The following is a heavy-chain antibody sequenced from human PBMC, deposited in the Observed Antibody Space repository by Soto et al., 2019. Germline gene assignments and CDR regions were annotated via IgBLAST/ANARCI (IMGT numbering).Heavy chain of an antibody. CDR1: GYTFTGYY. J-gene: IGHJ4*02. Sequence: QVQLVQSGAEVKKPGASVKVSCKASGYTFTGYYMHWVRQAPGQGLEWMGWINPNSGGTNYAQKFQGWVTXXRXTFXSTAYMELGRLRSDDTAVYYCAREDDILTGYSLDYWGQGTLVTVSS. CDR3: AREDDILTGYSLDY. CDR2: INPNSGGT. V-gene: IGHV1-2*04. D-gene: IGHD3-9*01.